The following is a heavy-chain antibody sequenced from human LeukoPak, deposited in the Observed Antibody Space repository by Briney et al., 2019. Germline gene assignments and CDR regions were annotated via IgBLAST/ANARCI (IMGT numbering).Heavy chain of an antibody. CDR1: GYTFTSYE. CDR3: ARGSLNFEY. Sequence: ASVTVSCKASGYTFTSYEINWVRQATGQGLEWMGWMIPNSGNTGYAQKFQGRVAMTRNTSISTAYMELSSLRSEDTAVYYCARGSLNFEYWGQGTLVTVSS. J-gene: IGHJ4*02. D-gene: IGHD3-16*02. CDR2: MIPNSGNT. V-gene: IGHV1-8*01.